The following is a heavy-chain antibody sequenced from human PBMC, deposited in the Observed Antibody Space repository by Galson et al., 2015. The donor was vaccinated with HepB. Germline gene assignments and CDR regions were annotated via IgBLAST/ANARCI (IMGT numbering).Heavy chain of an antibody. J-gene: IGHJ4*02. D-gene: IGHD3-22*01. CDR1: GGTFSSYA. Sequence: SVKVSCKASGGTFSSYAINWVRQAPGQGLEWMGGIIPIFGTVNYAQKFQGRVTITADESTSTAYMELSGLRSEDTAVYYCARDLGDSDGYFDHWGQGTLVTVSS. V-gene: IGHV1-69*13. CDR2: IIPIFGTV. CDR3: ARDLGDSDGYFDH.